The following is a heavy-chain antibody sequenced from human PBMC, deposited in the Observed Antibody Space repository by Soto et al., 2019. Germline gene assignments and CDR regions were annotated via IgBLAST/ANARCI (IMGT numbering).Heavy chain of an antibody. V-gene: IGHV1-8*01. CDR1: GYTFISYD. D-gene: IGHD6-13*01. J-gene: IGHJ6*02. CDR2: MNPNSGNT. Sequence: ASVKVSCKASGYTFISYDINWVRQATGQGLEWMGWMNPNSGNTGYAQKFQGRVTMTRNTSISTAYMELSSLRSEDTAVYYCARDLIAAAGRDVWGQGTTVTVSS. CDR3: ARDLIAAAGRDV.